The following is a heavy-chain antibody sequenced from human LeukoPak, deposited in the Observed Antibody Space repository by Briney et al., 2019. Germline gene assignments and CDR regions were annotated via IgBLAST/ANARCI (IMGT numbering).Heavy chain of an antibody. CDR1: GYTFTGYY. Sequence: SCKASGYTFTGYYMHWVRQAPGKGLEWVAFIRYDGSNKYYADSVKGRFTISRDNSKNTLYLQMNSLRAEDTAVYYCAKDREYCSGGSCYPSNWFDPWGQGTLVTVSS. CDR3: AKDREYCSGGSCYPSNWFDP. CDR2: IRYDGSNK. V-gene: IGHV3-30*02. D-gene: IGHD2-15*01. J-gene: IGHJ5*02.